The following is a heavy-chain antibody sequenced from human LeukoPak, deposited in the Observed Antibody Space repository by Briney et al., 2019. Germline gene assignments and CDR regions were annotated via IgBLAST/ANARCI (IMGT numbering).Heavy chain of an antibody. CDR2: IITCFGAG. Sequence: EASVKVSCTASGGTFSSYAISWVRQAPGQGLEWMGGIITCFGAGNYAQKFQGRVTITADESTSTAYMELSSLRSEDTAVYYCARDRFWYYYDSSGYSTPLGGFDPWGQGTLVTVSS. J-gene: IGHJ5*02. CDR3: ARDRFWYYYDSSGYSTPLGGFDP. V-gene: IGHV1-69*13. D-gene: IGHD3-22*01. CDR1: GGTFSSYA.